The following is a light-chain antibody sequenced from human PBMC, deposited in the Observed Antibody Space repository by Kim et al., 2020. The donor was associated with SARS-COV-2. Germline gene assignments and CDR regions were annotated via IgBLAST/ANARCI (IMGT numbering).Light chain of an antibody. CDR2: DVS. CDR1: SSDVGGYKY. V-gene: IGLV2-14*03. Sequence: ITIACTETSSDVGGYKYVSWYQQHPGKAPKLMIYDVSSRPSGVSNRFSGCKSGNTASLTISGLQAEDEADYYCSSYTSSSTPHVVFGGGTQLTVL. CDR3: SSYTSSSTPHVV. J-gene: IGLJ2*01.